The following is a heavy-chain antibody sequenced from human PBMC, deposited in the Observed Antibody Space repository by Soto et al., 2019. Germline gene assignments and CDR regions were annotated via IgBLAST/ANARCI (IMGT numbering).Heavy chain of an antibody. V-gene: IGHV3-15*01. CDR3: TTAYSGWDYYYYGMDV. CDR1: GFTFSNAW. J-gene: IGHJ6*02. D-gene: IGHD6-19*01. Sequence: GGSRRLSWAASGFTFSNAWMSWVRQAPGKGLEWVGRIKSKTDGGTTDYAAPVKGRFTISRDDSKNTLYLQMNSLKTEDTAVYYCTTAYSGWDYYYYGMDVWGQGTTVTVSS. CDR2: IKSKTDGGTT.